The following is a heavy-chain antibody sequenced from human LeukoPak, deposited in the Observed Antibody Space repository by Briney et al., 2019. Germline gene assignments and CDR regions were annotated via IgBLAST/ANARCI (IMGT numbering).Heavy chain of an antibody. D-gene: IGHD2-15*01. J-gene: IGHJ3*02. CDR1: GGSISSGSYF. Sequence: PSQTLSLTCTVSGGSISSGSYFWSWIRQPAGKGLEWIVRIYSGGGTNYNFSLKSRVTISVDTSKNQFSLKLSSVTAADTAVYYCARGYCSGAGCYGLEAFDIWGQGTMVTVSS. V-gene: IGHV4-61*02. CDR3: ARGYCSGAGCYGLEAFDI. CDR2: IYSGGGT.